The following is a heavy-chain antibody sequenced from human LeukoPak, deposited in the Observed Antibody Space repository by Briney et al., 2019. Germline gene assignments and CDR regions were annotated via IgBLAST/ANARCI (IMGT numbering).Heavy chain of an antibody. V-gene: IGHV4-4*09. D-gene: IGHD4-17*01. CDR1: GGSISSYY. CDR3: ARVYGDRYYYYYGIDV. Sequence: PSETLSLTCTVSGGSISSYYWSWIRQPPGKGLEWIGYIYTSGSTTYNPSLKSRVTISLDTSQNQFSLKLTSVTAADTAVYYCARVYGDRYYYYYGIDVWGQGTTVTVSS. J-gene: IGHJ6*02. CDR2: IYTSGST.